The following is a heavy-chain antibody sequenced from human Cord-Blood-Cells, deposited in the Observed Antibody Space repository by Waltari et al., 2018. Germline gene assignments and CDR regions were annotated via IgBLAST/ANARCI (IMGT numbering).Heavy chain of an antibody. CDR3: ARRTGTTQTVDYYYYGMDV. D-gene: IGHD1-7*01. V-gene: IGHV1-69*01. CDR2: IIPIFGTA. CDR1: GGTFSSYA. Sequence: QVQLVQSGAEVKKPGSSVKVSCKASGGTFSSYAISWVRQAPGQGLEWMGGIIPIFGTANYAQKFQGRVTITADESTSTAYMGLSSLRSEDTAVYYCARRTGTTQTVDYYYYGMDVWGQGTTVTVSS. J-gene: IGHJ6*02.